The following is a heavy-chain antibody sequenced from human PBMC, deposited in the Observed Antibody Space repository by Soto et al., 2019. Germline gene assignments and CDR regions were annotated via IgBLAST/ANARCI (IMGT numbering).Heavy chain of an antibody. J-gene: IGHJ6*02. Sequence: GESLKISCKGSGYSFTSYWIGWVRQMPGKGLEWMGSTYPGDSATRYSPSFQGQVTISADKSITTAYLQWSSLKASDTAMYYCARSGSGWYQGGRGGMDVWGQGTTVTVSS. CDR2: TYPGDSAT. V-gene: IGHV5-51*01. CDR3: ARSGSGWYQGGRGGMDV. CDR1: GYSFTSYW. D-gene: IGHD6-19*01.